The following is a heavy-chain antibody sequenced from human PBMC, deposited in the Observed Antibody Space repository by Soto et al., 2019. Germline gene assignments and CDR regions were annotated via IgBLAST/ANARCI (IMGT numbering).Heavy chain of an antibody. CDR1: GGSISSGDYY. J-gene: IGHJ5*02. Sequence: SETLSLTCSVSGGSISSGDYYWRWIRQPPGNGQELIGYMFYTWSTYYNPSLKRRVDISVDTSKNQFSLKLRSVTAADTAVYHCARVVRFCSSPSCRGRNWFDPWGQGTLVTVSS. CDR3: ARVVRFCSSPSCRGRNWFDP. CDR2: MFYTWST. V-gene: IGHV4-30-4*01. D-gene: IGHD2-2*01.